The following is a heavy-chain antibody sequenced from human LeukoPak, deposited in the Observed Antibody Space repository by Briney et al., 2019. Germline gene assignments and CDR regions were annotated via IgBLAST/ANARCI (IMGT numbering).Heavy chain of an antibody. CDR2: ISGSGGST. CDR1: GFTFSSYA. CDR3: ARFAAGGSYYYYMDV. V-gene: IGHV3-23*01. Sequence: GGSLRLSCSASGFTFSSYAMSWVRQAPGKGLEWVSAISGSGGSTYYADSVKGRFTISRDNSKNTLYLQMNSLRADDTAVYYCARFAAGGSYYYYMDVWGKGTTVTVSS. D-gene: IGHD3-10*01. J-gene: IGHJ6*03.